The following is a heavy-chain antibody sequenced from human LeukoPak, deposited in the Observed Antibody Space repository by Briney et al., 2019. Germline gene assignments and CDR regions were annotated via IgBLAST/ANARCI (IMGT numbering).Heavy chain of an antibody. D-gene: IGHD6-6*01. CDR2: IKEDGSQI. V-gene: IGHV3-7*01. J-gene: IGHJ4*02. Sequence: GGSLRLSCTASGFTFSHYWMTWVRQAPGKGLEWVANIKEDGSQIYYVGSLKGRFTISRDNAKNSLYLQMNSLRVEDTAVYYCVRIGYSSSSIDYWGQGTLVTVSS. CDR3: VRIGYSSSSIDY. CDR1: GFTFSHYW.